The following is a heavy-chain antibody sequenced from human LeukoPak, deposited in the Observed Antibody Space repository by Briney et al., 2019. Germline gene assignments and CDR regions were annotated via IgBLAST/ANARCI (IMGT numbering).Heavy chain of an antibody. CDR2: IRYDGSIK. J-gene: IGHJ4*02. Sequence: PGGSLRLSCAASGFTFSSYGMHWVRQAPGKGLEWVAFIRYDGSIKYYTDSVKGRFTISRDNSRNTLYLQINSLRAEDTAVYSCARTYSSSWGIIDYWGQGSLVTVSS. CDR3: ARTYSSSWGIIDY. D-gene: IGHD6-13*01. V-gene: IGHV3-30*02. CDR1: GFTFSSYG.